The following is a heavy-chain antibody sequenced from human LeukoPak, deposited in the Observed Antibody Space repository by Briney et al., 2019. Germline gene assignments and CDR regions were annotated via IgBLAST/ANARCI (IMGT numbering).Heavy chain of an antibody. CDR3: AKDSVRSGGWFYFDN. J-gene: IGHJ4*02. CDR2: ISASGSNT. CDR1: GFTFSSLD. Sequence: GGSLRLSCAASGFTFSSLDMAWVRQAPGKGLEWVSGISASGSNTFYADSVKGRFTISRDNSKNTLYLQMSSLRVEDTAIYYFAKDSVRSGGWFYFDNWGQGTLVSVSS. D-gene: IGHD6-19*01. V-gene: IGHV3-23*01.